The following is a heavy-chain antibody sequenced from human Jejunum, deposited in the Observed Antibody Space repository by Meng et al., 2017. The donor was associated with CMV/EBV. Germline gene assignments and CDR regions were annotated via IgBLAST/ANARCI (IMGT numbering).Heavy chain of an antibody. CDR1: GGSFSGYY. D-gene: IGHD3-22*01. Sequence: QGQLQEWGAGLLKPSGTLSLTLAVYGGSFSGYYWSWIRQPPGKGLEWIGEINYRGSTNYSPSLKSRVTMSLDTSKNQFSLKLTSVTAADTAMYYCARCPRDDDSGYWFFDNWGQGTLVTVSS. V-gene: IGHV4-34*01. J-gene: IGHJ4*02. CDR2: INYRGST. CDR3: ARCPRDDDSGYWFFDN.